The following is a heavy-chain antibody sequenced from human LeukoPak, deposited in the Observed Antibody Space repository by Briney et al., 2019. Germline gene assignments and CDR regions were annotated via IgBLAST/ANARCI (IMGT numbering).Heavy chain of an antibody. CDR1: GLTFSSFA. CDR2: TSFDGGNK. D-gene: IGHD1-26*01. CDR3: AKGRLLGAPWGMDV. Sequence: GGPLGPSWAAFGLTFSSFAMNGFGQAPAKGLGGVAVTSFDGGNKHYADSVKGRFTISRDNSKNTLYLQMNTLRVEDTAVYYCAKGRLLGAPWGMDVWGQGTTVTVSS. V-gene: IGHV3-30*18. J-gene: IGHJ6*02.